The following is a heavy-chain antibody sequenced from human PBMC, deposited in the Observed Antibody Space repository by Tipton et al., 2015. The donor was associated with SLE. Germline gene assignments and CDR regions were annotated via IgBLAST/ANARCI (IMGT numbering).Heavy chain of an antibody. CDR3: ARGGGTWLF. CDR2: IHYSGST. J-gene: IGHJ4*02. D-gene: IGHD3-10*01. Sequence: TLSLTCTVSGGSISSYYWCWIRQPLGKGLEWIGYIHYSGSTNYNPSLKSRVTISVDTSKNQFSLKLSSVTAADAAVYYCARGGGTWLFWGQGTLVTVSS. V-gene: IGHV4-59*01. CDR1: GGSISSYY.